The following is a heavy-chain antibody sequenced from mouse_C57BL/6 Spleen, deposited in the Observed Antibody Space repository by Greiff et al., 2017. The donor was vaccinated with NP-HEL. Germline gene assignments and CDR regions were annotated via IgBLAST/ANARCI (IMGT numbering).Heavy chain of an antibody. CDR3: ARYYYGSSYVHYAMDY. D-gene: IGHD1-1*01. Sequence: VMLVESGPGLVQPSQSLSITCTVSGFSLTSYGVHWVRQSPGKGLEWLGVIWSGGSTDYNAAFISRLSISKDNSKSQVFFKMNSLQADDTAIYYCARYYYGSSYVHYAMDYWGQGTSVTVSS. CDR1: GFSLTSYG. V-gene: IGHV2-2*01. J-gene: IGHJ4*01. CDR2: IWSGGST.